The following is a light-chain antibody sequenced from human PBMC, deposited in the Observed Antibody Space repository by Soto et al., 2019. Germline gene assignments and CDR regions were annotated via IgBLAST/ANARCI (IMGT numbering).Light chain of an antibody. CDR1: SSDLGAYDY. CDR2: EVT. CDR3: SSHTSASTRV. J-gene: IGLJ1*01. Sequence: QSALTQPASVSGSPGQSIAISCTGTSSDLGAYDYVSWYQQQPDKAPKLIIYEVTTRPSGVSNRFSGSKSGNTASLTISGLQAEDEADYYCSSHTSASTRVFGTGTKLTVL. V-gene: IGLV2-14*01.